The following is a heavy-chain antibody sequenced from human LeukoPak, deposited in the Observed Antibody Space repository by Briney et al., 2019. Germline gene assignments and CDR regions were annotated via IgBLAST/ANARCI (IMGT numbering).Heavy chain of an antibody. D-gene: IGHD5-12*01. CDR1: GFTFSSYS. J-gene: IGHJ4*02. V-gene: IGHV3-21*01. CDR2: ISSSSSYI. CDR3: ARDSGYDDWGSYYFDY. Sequence: GGSLRLSCAASGFTFSSYSMNWVRQAPGKGLELVSSISSSSSYIYYADSVKGRFTISRDNAKNSLYLQMNSLRAADTAVYYCARDSGYDDWGSYYFDYWGQGTLVTVSS.